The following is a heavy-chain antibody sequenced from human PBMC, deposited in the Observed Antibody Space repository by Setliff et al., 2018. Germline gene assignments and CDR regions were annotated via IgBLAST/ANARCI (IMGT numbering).Heavy chain of an antibody. D-gene: IGHD3-22*01. CDR1: GYTFTGYY. V-gene: IGHV1-2*04. Sequence: GASVKVSCKASGYTFTGYYMHWVRQAPGQGLEWMGWINPNGGGTNYAQKFQGWVTMTRDTSISTAYMELSRLRSDDTAVYYCARSRDGGNSSGYSGAFDIWGQGTMVTVSS. J-gene: IGHJ3*02. CDR2: INPNGGGT. CDR3: ARSRDGGNSSGYSGAFDI.